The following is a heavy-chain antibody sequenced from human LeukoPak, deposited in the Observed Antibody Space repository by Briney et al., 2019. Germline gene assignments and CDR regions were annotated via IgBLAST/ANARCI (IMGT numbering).Heavy chain of an antibody. Sequence: PSETLSLTCTVSGGSIDSRSYYWDWIRQAPGKGREWIGTIYHSGSTEYNPSLKSRVAIFVDTSKNQLSLILHSVAAADTAVYYCARRSEFDNTHYHYFDYWGQGALVTVSS. J-gene: IGHJ4*02. V-gene: IGHV4-39*01. D-gene: IGHD2-15*01. CDR2: IYHSGST. CDR3: ARRSEFDNTHYHYFDY. CDR1: GGSIDSRSYY.